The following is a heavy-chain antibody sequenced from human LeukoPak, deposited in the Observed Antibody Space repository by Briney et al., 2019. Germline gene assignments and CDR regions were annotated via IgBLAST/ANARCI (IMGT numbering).Heavy chain of an antibody. CDR1: GFTFSSYA. J-gene: IGHJ5*02. CDR2: ISYDGSNK. D-gene: IGHD2-15*01. CDR3: AKTPRAVSPTWFDP. V-gene: IGHV3-30-3*02. Sequence: GRSLRLSCAASGFTFSSYAMHWVRQAPGKGLEWVAVISYDGSNKYYADSVKGRFTISRDNSKNTLYLQMNRLRAEDTAVYYCAKTPRAVSPTWFDPWGQGTLVTVSS.